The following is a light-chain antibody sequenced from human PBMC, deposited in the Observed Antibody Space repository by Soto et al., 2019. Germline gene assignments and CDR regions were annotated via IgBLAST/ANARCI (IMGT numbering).Light chain of an antibody. CDR1: QSVSGW. CDR2: DAS. CDR3: QQYETFSGT. Sequence: DIQMTQSPSTLSASEGYRVTITCLASQSVSGWLAWYQQKPGEAPKLLIYDASALPRGVPSRFSGSGSGTKFTLTIASLQPDDFATYYCQQYETFSGTFGPGTKVDIK. J-gene: IGKJ1*01. V-gene: IGKV1-5*01.